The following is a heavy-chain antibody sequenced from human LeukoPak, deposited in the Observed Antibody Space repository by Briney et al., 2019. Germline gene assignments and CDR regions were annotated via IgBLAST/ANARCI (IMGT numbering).Heavy chain of an antibody. CDR1: GYTFTGYG. D-gene: IGHD6-19*01. J-gene: IGHJ4*02. CDR3: ARGVLRIAVAGTGYYFDY. Sequence: ASVKVSCKASGYTFTGYGISWVRRAPGQGLEWMGWISAYNGNTNYAQKLQGRVTMTTDTSTSTAYMELRSLRSDDTAVYYCARGVLRIAVAGTGYYFDYWGQGTLVTVSS. CDR2: ISAYNGNT. V-gene: IGHV1-18*01.